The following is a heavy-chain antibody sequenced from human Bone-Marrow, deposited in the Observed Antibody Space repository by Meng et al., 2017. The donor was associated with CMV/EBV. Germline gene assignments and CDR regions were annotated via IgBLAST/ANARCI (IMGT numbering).Heavy chain of an antibody. CDR1: GGSFSSYY. V-gene: IGHV4-59*01. CDR3: AKDGSIVVVPAAPGEYFDY. D-gene: IGHD2-2*01. CDR2: IYYSGST. Sequence: SETLSLTCSVSGGSFSSYYWSWIRQPPGKGLQWIGYIYYSGSTNYNPSLKRRVTMSLDTSKNQFSLKVRSVIAADTAVYYCAKDGSIVVVPAAPGEYFDYWGQGTLVTVSS. J-gene: IGHJ4*02.